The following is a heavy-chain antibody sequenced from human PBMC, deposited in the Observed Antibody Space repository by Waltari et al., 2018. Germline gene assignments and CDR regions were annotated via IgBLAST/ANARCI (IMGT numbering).Heavy chain of an antibody. V-gene: IGHV3-23*01. CDR3: QARRQAEVPYYYYGMDV. Sequence: EVQLLESGGGLVQPGGSLRLSCAASGFTFSSYAMSWVRQAPGKGLEWVSAISGSGGSAYYADSVKGRFTISRDNSKNTLYLQMNSLRAEDTAVYYCQARRQAEVPYYYYGMDVWGQGTTVTVSS. J-gene: IGHJ6*02. CDR1: GFTFSSYA. CDR2: ISGSGGSA.